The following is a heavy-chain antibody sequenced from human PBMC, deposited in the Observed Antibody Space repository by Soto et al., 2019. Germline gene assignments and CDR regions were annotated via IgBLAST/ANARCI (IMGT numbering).Heavy chain of an antibody. CDR1: GYTFTGYY. Sequence: QVQLVQSGAEVKKPGASVKVSCKASGYTFTGYYMHWVRQAPGQGLEWMGWINPNSGGTNYAQKFQGWVTKTRDTSHKTAYLEPSRLRSDDTAVYYWARDVDSYYFDYWGQGNLVTVSS. CDR2: INPNSGGT. CDR3: ARDVDSYYFDY. J-gene: IGHJ4*02. V-gene: IGHV1-2*04. D-gene: IGHD5-12*01.